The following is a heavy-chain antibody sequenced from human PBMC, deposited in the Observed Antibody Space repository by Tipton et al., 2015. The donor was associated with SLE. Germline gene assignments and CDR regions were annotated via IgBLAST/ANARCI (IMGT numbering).Heavy chain of an antibody. CDR2: VYYTGRT. Sequence: TLSLTCNVSEGSISGHYWSWLRQTPGKRLEWIGFVYYTGRTYYNLSLRSRVTISIDTSKKQFSLRLSSVTAADTAVYYCARDTVYCGDDCYSGPDYWGQGTLVTVSS. D-gene: IGHD2-21*01. CDR3: ARDTVYCGDDCYSGPDY. J-gene: IGHJ4*02. V-gene: IGHV4-59*11. CDR1: EGSISGHY.